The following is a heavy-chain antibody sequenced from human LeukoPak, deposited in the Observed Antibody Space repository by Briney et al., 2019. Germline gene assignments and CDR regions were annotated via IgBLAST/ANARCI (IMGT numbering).Heavy chain of an antibody. CDR3: VSFYETY. Sequence: GGSQRLSCAASGNYWMHWVRQAPGKGLVWVSHINSEGSWTSYADSVKGRFTISKDNAKNTVYLQMNSLRAEDTAVYYCVSFYETYWGRGTLVTVSS. V-gene: IGHV3-74*01. CDR2: INSEGSWT. D-gene: IGHD2/OR15-2a*01. J-gene: IGHJ4*02. CDR1: GNYW.